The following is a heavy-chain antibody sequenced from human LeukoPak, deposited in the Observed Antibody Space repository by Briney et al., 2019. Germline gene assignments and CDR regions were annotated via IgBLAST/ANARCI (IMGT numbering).Heavy chain of an antibody. D-gene: IGHD2-2*01. J-gene: IGHJ4*02. CDR3: ARGCGSASCPYFFDY. CDR1: GFTFRSFA. CDR2: ISGSSGST. V-gene: IGHV3-23*01. Sequence: PGGSLRLSCAASGFTFRSFAMSRVRQAPGKGLQWVSAISGSSGSTYYADSVKGRFTISRGNSKNTLYLQMNSLRAEDTAVYYCARGCGSASCPYFFDYWGQGTLVTVSS.